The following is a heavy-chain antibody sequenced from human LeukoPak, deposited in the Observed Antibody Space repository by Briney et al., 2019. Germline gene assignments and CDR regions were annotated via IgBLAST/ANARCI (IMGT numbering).Heavy chain of an antibody. CDR1: GFTFDDYT. CDR2: IYSDNT. V-gene: IGHV3-53*01. CDR3: ARRAGAYSHPYDY. Sequence: GGSLRLSCAASGFTFDDYTMHWVRQAPGKGLEWVSFIYSDNTHYSDSVKGRFTISRDNSKNTLYLQMNSLRAEDTAVYYRARRAGAYSHPYDYWGQGTLVTVSS. D-gene: IGHD4/OR15-4a*01. J-gene: IGHJ4*02.